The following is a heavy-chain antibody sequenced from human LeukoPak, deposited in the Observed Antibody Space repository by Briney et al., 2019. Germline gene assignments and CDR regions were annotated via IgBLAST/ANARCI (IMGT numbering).Heavy chain of an antibody. CDR1: GGSFSGYY. V-gene: IGHV4-34*01. D-gene: IGHD6-19*01. CDR2: INHSGST. J-gene: IGHJ4*02. CDR3: ARGRGPGVAGKGPIDY. Sequence: SETLSLTCAVYGGSFSGYYWSWIRQPPGKGLEWIGEINHSGSTNYNPSLKSRVTISVDTSKNQFSLKLSSVTAADTAVYYCARGRGPGVAGKGPIDYWGQGTLVTVSS.